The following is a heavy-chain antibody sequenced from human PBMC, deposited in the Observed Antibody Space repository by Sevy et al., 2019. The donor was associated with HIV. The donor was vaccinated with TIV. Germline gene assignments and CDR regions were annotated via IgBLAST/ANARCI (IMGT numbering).Heavy chain of an antibody. J-gene: IGHJ4*02. V-gene: IGHV4-34*01. CDR3: ARSATVTISALDS. CDR2: MNHSGTV. Sequence: SETLSLTCGVFGGTFVGDYWTWIHQTPGKGLEGIGEMNHSGTVNYNPSLKSRVTMSVDTSNNQFSLRLNSVTAADTAVYYCARSATVTISALDSWGQGTLVTVSS. CDR1: GGTFVGDY. D-gene: IGHD4-17*01.